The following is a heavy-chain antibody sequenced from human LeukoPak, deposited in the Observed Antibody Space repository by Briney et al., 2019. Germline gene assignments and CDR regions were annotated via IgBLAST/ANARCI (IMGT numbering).Heavy chain of an antibody. CDR3: ARHRYGGSYDFDY. CDR2: IYYSGST. D-gene: IGHD4-23*01. CDR1: GGSISSYY. J-gene: IGHJ4*02. V-gene: IGHV4-59*08. Sequence: SETLSLTCTVSGGSISSYYWSWIRQPPGKGQEWIGYIYYSGSTNYNPSLKSRVTISVDTSKNQFSLKLSSVTAADTAVYYCARHRYGGSYDFDYWGQGTLVTVSS.